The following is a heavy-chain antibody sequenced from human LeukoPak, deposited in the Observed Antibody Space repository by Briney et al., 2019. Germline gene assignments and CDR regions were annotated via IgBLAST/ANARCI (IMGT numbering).Heavy chain of an antibody. V-gene: IGHV3-74*01. D-gene: IGHD2-21*02. CDR3: ARVTATWFDP. CDR2: IRSDGSET. J-gene: IGHJ5*02. Sequence: PGGSLRLSCAASGFTFSTSWMHWVRQAPGKGLVWVSRIRSDGSETNYADSVKGRFTISRDNAKNTLYLQMNSLGAEDTAVYYCARVTATWFDPWGQGTLVTVSS. CDR1: GFTFSTSW.